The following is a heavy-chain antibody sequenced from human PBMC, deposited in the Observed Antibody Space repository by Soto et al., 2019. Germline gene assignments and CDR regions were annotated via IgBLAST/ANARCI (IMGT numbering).Heavy chain of an antibody. CDR2: IIPIFGTA. D-gene: IGHD3-22*01. CDR3: AREARITMIVGGTWFDP. V-gene: IGHV1-69*13. Sequence: SVKVSCKASGGTFSSYAISWVRQAPGQGLEWMGGIIPIFGTANYAQKFQGRVTITADESTSTAYMELSSLRSEDTAVYYCAREARITMIVGGTWFDPWGQGTLVTVSS. J-gene: IGHJ5*02. CDR1: GGTFSSYA.